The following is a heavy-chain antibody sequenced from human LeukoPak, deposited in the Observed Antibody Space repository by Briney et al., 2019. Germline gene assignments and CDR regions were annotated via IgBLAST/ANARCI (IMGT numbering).Heavy chain of an antibody. CDR1: GFTFSTYN. V-gene: IGHV3-21*01. CDR3: ARDPYSGNLGPTYHYYMDV. J-gene: IGHJ6*03. D-gene: IGHD1-26*01. CDR2: ITTSSAYI. Sequence: GGSLRLSCAASGFTFSTYNMNWVRQAPGKGLEWVSAITTSSAYIYYADSVRGRFTISRDNAKNSLYLQMNSLRDDDTAVYYCARDPYSGNLGPTYHYYMDVWGKGTTVTVSS.